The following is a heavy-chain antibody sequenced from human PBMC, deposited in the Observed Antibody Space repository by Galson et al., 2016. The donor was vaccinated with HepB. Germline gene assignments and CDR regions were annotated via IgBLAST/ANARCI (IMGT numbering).Heavy chain of an antibody. CDR3: APFNSSLIAPLYHYYGLDV. Sequence: SVKVSCKVSGSTLAELDIHWVRQSPGKGLEWMGGFDPEQGETIAAQNLQDRLTLTDDTSRDVSYMELSSLRYEDTGVYFCAPFNSSLIAPLYHYYGLDVWGQGTPITVSS. D-gene: IGHD3-16*02. CDR2: FDPEQGET. CDR1: GSTLAELD. J-gene: IGHJ6*02. V-gene: IGHV1-24*01.